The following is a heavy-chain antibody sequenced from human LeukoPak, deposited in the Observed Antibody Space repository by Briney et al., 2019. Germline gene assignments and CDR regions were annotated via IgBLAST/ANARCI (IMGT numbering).Heavy chain of an antibody. CDR2: INHSGGT. V-gene: IGHV4-34*01. Sequence: SETLSLTCAVYGGSFSGYYWSWIRQPPGKGLEWIGEINHSGGTNYNPSLKSRVTISVDTSKNQFSLKLSSVTAADTAVYYCARALNTYYYDSSGYGMLDYWGQGTLVTVSS. J-gene: IGHJ4*02. D-gene: IGHD3-22*01. CDR3: ARALNTYYYDSSGYGMLDY. CDR1: GGSFSGYY.